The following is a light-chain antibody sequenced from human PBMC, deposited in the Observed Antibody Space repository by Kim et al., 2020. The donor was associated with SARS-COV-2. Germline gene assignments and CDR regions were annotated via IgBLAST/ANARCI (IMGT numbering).Light chain of an antibody. J-gene: IGKJ1*01. CDR2: AAS. CDR3: QKYDTAPWT. Sequence: ASVGDGVTITCRASQGISNYLAWYQQKPGEAPKLLIYAASTLQFGVSTRFSGSGSGTEFTLSSSDLQPEDVATYYCQKYDTAPWTLGHGTKVDIK. CDR1: QGISNY. V-gene: IGKV1-27*01.